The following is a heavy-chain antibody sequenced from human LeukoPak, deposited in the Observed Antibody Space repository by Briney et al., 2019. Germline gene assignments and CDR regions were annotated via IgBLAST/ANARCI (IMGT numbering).Heavy chain of an antibody. V-gene: IGHV4-59*01. Sequence: PSETLSLTCTVSGGSISSYYGSWIRQPPGKGLEGVGHRYYSGSTNYNPSLKSRVTISVDTSKNQFSLKLSSVTAADTAVYYCARSRIAAAGFYYYYGMDVWGQGTTVTVSS. CDR2: RYYSGST. J-gene: IGHJ6*02. CDR1: GGSISSYY. D-gene: IGHD6-13*01. CDR3: ARSRIAAAGFYYYYGMDV.